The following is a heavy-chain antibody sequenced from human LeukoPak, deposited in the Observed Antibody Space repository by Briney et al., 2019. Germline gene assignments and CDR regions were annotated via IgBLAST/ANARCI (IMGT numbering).Heavy chain of an antibody. CDR2: IYYSGST. V-gene: IGHV4-30-4*01. Sequence: SQTLSLTCTASGGSISSGDYYWSWIRQPPGKGLEWIGYIYYSGSTYYNPSLKSRVTISVDTSKNQFSLKLSSVTAADTAVYYCARGHYRSGYYSGGFDPWGQGTLVTVSS. CDR1: GGSISSGDYY. J-gene: IGHJ5*02. CDR3: ARGHYRSGYYSGGFDP. D-gene: IGHD3-22*01.